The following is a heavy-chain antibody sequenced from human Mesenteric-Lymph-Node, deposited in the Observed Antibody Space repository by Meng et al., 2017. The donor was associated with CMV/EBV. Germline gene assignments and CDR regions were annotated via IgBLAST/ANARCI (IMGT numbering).Heavy chain of an antibody. V-gene: IGHV3-23*01. J-gene: IGHJ4*02. D-gene: IGHD3-3*01. Sequence: GESLKISCAASGFTFSSYAMSWVRQAPGKGLEWVSAITSSGGSTYSADSVKGRFTISRDNSKNTLYLQMNSLRAEDTAVYYCAKGANYDFWSGYCIDYWGQGTLVTVSS. CDR3: AKGANYDFWSGYCIDY. CDR2: ITSSGGST. CDR1: GFTFSSYA.